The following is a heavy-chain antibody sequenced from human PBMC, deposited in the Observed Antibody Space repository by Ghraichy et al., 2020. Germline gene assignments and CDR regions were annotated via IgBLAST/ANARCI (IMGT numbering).Heavy chain of an antibody. CDR1: GGSFSGYY. CDR3: ARGLTGVVDY. V-gene: IGHV4-34*01. Sequence: SETLSLTCAVYGGSFSGYYWSWIRPPPGKGLEWIGEINHSGSTNYNPSLKSRVTISVDTSKNQFSLKLSSVTAADTAVYYCARGLTGVVDYWGQGTLVTVSS. J-gene: IGHJ4*02. D-gene: IGHD3-10*01. CDR2: INHSGST.